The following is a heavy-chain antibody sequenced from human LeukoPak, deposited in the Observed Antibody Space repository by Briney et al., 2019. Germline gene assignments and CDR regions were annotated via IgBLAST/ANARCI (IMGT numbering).Heavy chain of an antibody. CDR2: INRDGSIT. CDR1: GFTFISYW. D-gene: IGHD6-19*01. CDR3: ARDRSSGWYVYDY. J-gene: IGHJ4*02. V-gene: IGHV3-74*01. Sequence: GGSLRLSCAASGFTFISYWMHWVRQAPGEGLVWVSRINRDGSITSYADSVKGRFTISRDDAKNTLYLHMNSLRADDTAVYYCARDRSSGWYVYDYWGQGTLVTVSS.